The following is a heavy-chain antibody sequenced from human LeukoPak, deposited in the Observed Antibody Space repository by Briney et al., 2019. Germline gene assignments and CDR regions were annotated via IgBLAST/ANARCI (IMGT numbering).Heavy chain of an antibody. J-gene: IGHJ2*01. CDR1: GYTFTGYY. Sequence: ASVKVSCKASGYTFTGYYIHWVRQAPGQGLEWMGWINPNSGGTNYAQKFQDRVTMTRDTSISTAYMELSSLRSEDTAVYYCARAMEGSGSYYNVWYFDLWGRGTLVTVSS. CDR2: INPNSGGT. D-gene: IGHD3-10*01. CDR3: ARAMEGSGSYYNVWYFDL. V-gene: IGHV1-2*02.